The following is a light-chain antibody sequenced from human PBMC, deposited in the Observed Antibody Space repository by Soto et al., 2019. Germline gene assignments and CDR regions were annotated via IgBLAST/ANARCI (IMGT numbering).Light chain of an antibody. Sequence: QSVLTQPASVSXSPGHAVTIFCTGTSRDVGGYNYVSWYQQHPGKAPKLIIYDVSDRPSGISNRFSGSKSGTTASLTISGLQAEDEADYYCSSYTSRYTRVFGTGTKVTVL. J-gene: IGLJ1*01. V-gene: IGLV2-14*03. CDR3: SSYTSRYTRV. CDR2: DVS. CDR1: SRDVGGYNY.